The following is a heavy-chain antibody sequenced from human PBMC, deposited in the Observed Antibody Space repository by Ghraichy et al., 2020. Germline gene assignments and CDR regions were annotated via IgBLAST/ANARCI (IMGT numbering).Heavy chain of an antibody. CDR2: ISSSSSYI. CDR3: AREWGAAAFWNAFDI. Sequence: SCAASGFTFSSYSMNWVRQAPGKGLEWVSSISSSSSYIYYADSVKGRFTISRDNAKNSLYLQMNSLRAEDTAVYYCAREWGAAAFWNAFDIWGQGTMVTVSS. CDR1: GFTFSSYS. D-gene: IGHD6-13*01. J-gene: IGHJ3*02. V-gene: IGHV3-21*01.